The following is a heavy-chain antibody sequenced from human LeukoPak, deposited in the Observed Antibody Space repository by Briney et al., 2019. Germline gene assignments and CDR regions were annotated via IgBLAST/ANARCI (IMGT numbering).Heavy chain of an antibody. V-gene: IGHV3-11*01. CDR1: GFTFSDYY. D-gene: IGHD3-10*01. Sequence: GGFLRLSCAASGFTFSDYYMSWIRQAPGKGLEWVSYISSSGSTIYYADSVKGRFTISRDNAKNSLYLQMNSLRAEDTAVYYCARDKRLGESAPFDYWGQGTLVTVSS. CDR2: ISSSGSTI. CDR3: ARDKRLGESAPFDY. J-gene: IGHJ4*02.